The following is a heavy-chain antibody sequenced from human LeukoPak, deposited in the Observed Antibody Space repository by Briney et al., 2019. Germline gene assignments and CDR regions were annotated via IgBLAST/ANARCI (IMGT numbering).Heavy chain of an antibody. CDR3: ARPGDIGWYYYFDS. CDR2: IYPGYSDT. D-gene: IGHD6-19*01. V-gene: IGHV5-51*01. J-gene: IGHJ4*02. CDR1: GYSFTSYW. Sequence: GESLKISCKGSGYSFTSYWIGWVRQMPGKGLEGMGIIYPGYSDTRYSQSFQGQVTMSADKSISNAYLQWSSLKASDTAMYYCARPGDIGWYYYFDSWGQGTLVTVSS.